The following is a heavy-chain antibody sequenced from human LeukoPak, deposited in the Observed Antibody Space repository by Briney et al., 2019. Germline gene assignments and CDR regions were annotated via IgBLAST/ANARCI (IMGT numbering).Heavy chain of an antibody. CDR2: ISGSGGST. J-gene: IGHJ4*02. Sequence: GGSLRLSCAASGFTFSNSAMSWVRQAPGKGLEWVSAISGSGGSTYYADSVKGRFTISRDNSKNTLYLQMNSLRAEDTAVYYCAKGIGDCSGGSCYFRGFDYWGQGTLVTVSS. D-gene: IGHD2-15*01. V-gene: IGHV3-23*01. CDR1: GFTFSNSA. CDR3: AKGIGDCSGGSCYFRGFDY.